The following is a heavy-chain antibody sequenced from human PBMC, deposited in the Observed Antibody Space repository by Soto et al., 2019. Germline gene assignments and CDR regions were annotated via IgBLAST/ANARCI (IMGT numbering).Heavy chain of an antibody. CDR1: VYTFSSYA. CDR3: ARRDGIAVAGVLDY. CDR2: INAGNGNT. Sequence: QVQLVQSGAEVKKPGASVKVSCKASVYTFSSYAMQWVRQAPGQRLEWMGWINAGNGNTVYSQKLQGRITISRDTSASTTYMELSSLRSEDTAVYYCARRDGIAVAGVLDYWGQGTLVTVSS. D-gene: IGHD6-19*01. V-gene: IGHV1-3*01. J-gene: IGHJ4*02.